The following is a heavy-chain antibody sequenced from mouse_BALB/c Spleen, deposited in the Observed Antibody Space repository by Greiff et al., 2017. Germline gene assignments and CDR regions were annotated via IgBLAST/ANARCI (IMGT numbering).Heavy chain of an antibody. CDR1: GFNIKDYY. V-gene: IGHV14-4*02. J-gene: IGHJ4*01. Sequence: EVQLQQSGAELVRSGASVKLSCTASGFNIKDYYMHWVKQRPEQGLEWIGWIDPENGDTEYAPKFQGKATMTADTSSNTAYLQLSSLTSEDTAVYYCNAWYYGSRNAMDYWGQGTSVTVSS. CDR2: IDPENGDT. D-gene: IGHD1-1*01. CDR3: NAWYYGSRNAMDY.